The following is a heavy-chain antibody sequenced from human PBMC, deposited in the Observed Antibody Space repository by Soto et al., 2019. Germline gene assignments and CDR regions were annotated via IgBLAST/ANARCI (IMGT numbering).Heavy chain of an antibody. V-gene: IGHV1-69*06. CDR2: MIPIFSTA. CDR1: AGTFSSYA. D-gene: IGHD3-16*01. CDR3: ARYPGYGDYYFAY. Sequence: SVKVSCTASAGTFSSYAISWMRQAPGRGLEWMGEMIPIFSTANYAQKVQGRVTITADKSTSTAYMELSSLRSEDRVVEYYARYPGYGDYYFAYWGREPWSPSPQ. J-gene: IGHJ4*02.